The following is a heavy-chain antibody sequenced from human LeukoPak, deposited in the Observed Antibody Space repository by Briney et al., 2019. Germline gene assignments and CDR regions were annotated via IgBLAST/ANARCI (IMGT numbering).Heavy chain of an antibody. J-gene: IGHJ4*02. CDR1: GGTFSSYA. CDR3: ARDKGSGATNYFDY. D-gene: IGHD1-26*01. Sequence: GASVKVSCKASGGTFSSYAISWVRQAPGQGLEWMGGIIPIFGTANYAQKFQGRVTITADESTSTAYMELSSLRSEDTAVYYCARDKGSGATNYFDYWGQGTLVTVSS. V-gene: IGHV1-69*13. CDR2: IIPIFGTA.